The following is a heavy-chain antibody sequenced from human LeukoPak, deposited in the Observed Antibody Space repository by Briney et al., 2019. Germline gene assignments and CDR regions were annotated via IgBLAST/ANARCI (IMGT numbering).Heavy chain of an antibody. CDR3: ARRWGYCSGGSCRLNWFDP. Sequence: PSETLSLTCTVSGGSISSYYWSWIRQPAGKGLEWIGRIYTSGSTNYDPSLKSRVTMSVDTSKNQFSLKLSSVTAADTAVYYCARRWGYCSGGSCRLNWFDPWGQGTLVTVSS. D-gene: IGHD2-15*01. J-gene: IGHJ5*02. CDR2: IYTSGST. V-gene: IGHV4-4*07. CDR1: GGSISSYY.